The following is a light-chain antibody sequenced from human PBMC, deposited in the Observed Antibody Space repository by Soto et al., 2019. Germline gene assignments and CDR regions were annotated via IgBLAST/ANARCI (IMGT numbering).Light chain of an antibody. V-gene: IGLV3-1*01. Sequence: SYELTQPPSVSVSPGQTASITCSGEKLGDKYVSWYQQNRGQSPVLVIYQDNKRPSGIPERFSGSNSGNKATLTISVTQAIDEATYYCQAWDSRTAVFGGGTKLTVL. CDR2: QDN. CDR3: QAWDSRTAV. J-gene: IGLJ3*02. CDR1: KLGDKY.